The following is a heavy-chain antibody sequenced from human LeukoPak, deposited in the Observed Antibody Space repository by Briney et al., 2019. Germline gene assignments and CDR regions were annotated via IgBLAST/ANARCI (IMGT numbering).Heavy chain of an antibody. CDR3: ARDWSGDDY. Sequence: GGSLRLSCAASGFTFSTYSMSWVRQAPGKGLEWVSSISSSSTYIYYVDSVKGRFTIARDDAKDSLYLQMNSLRADATAVYYCARDWSGDDYWGQGTLVTVSS. V-gene: IGHV3-21*01. D-gene: IGHD3-3*01. CDR2: ISSSSTYI. J-gene: IGHJ4*02. CDR1: GFTFSTYS.